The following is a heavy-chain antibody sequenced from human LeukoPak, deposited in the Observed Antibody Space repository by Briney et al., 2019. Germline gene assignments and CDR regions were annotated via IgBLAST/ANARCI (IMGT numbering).Heavy chain of an antibody. CDR3: ARGRGGLEVNYYMDV. CDR1: GFTFSSYS. V-gene: IGHV3-48*01. J-gene: IGHJ6*03. CDR2: ISSSSSTI. D-gene: IGHD3-16*01. Sequence: SGGSLRLSCAASGFTFSSYSMNWVRQAPGKGLEWVSYISSSSSTIYYADSVKGRFTISRDNAKNSLYLQMNSLRAEDTAVYYCARGRGGLEVNYYMDVWGKGTTVTVSS.